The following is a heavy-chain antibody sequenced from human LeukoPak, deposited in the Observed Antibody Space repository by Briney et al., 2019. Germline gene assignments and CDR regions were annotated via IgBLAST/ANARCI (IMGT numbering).Heavy chain of an antibody. CDR2: IYTSGST. CDR3: ARYGCSSTSCHRSYWYFDL. V-gene: IGHV4-61*02. D-gene: IGHD2-2*01. CDR1: GASINSGGYY. J-gene: IGHJ2*01. Sequence: SSETLSLTCTVSGASINSGGYYWSWIRQPAGKGLEWIGRIYTSGSTNYNPSLKSRVTMSVDTSKNQFSLKLSSVTAADTAVYYCARYGCSSTSCHRSYWYFDLWGRGTLVTVSS.